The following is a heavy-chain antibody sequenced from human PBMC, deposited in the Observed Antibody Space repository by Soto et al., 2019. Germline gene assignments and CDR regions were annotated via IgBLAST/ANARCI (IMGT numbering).Heavy chain of an antibody. CDR2: IWYDGSNK. J-gene: IGHJ6*02. Sequence: PGGSLRLSCAASGFTFSSYGMHWVRQAPGKGLEWVAVIWYDGSNKYYADSVKGRFTISRDNSKNTLYLQMNSLRAEDTAVYYCARVDRLVGPIYYYGMDVWGQGTTVTVSS. D-gene: IGHD1-26*01. V-gene: IGHV3-33*01. CDR1: GFTFSSYG. CDR3: ARVDRLVGPIYYYGMDV.